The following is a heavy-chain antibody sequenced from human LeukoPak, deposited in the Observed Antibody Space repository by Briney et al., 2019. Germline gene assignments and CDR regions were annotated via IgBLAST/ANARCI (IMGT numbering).Heavy chain of an antibody. CDR3: ARGLVRGYFDY. CDR2: ISYDGSNK. Sequence: PGRSLRLSCAASGFTFSSYAMHWVRQAPGKGLEWVAVISYDGSNKYYADSVKGRFTISRDNSKNTLYLQMNSLRAEDTAVYYCARGLVRGYFDYWGQGTLVTVSS. D-gene: IGHD6-19*01. V-gene: IGHV3-30-3*01. CDR1: GFTFSSYA. J-gene: IGHJ4*02.